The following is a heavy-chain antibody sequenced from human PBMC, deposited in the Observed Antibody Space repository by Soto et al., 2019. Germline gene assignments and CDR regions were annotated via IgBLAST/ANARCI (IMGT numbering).Heavy chain of an antibody. CDR2: IKSKTDGGTT. CDR1: GFTFSNAW. D-gene: IGHD2-15*01. V-gene: IGHV3-15*01. J-gene: IGHJ6*02. CDR3: TTDRFVVVVAASPYYYYGMDV. Sequence: XGSLRLSCAAAGFTFSNAWMSWVRQAPGKGLEWVGRIKSKTDGGTTDYAAPVKGRFTISRDDSKNTLYLQMNSLKTEDTAVYYCTTDRFVVVVAASPYYYYGMDVWGQGTTVTVSS.